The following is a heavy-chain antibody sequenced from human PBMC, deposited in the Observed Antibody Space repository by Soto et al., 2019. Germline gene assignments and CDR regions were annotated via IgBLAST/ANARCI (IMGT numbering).Heavy chain of an antibody. V-gene: IGHV3-33*01. J-gene: IGHJ5*02. CDR3: ARGGQKDWFDP. CDR1: GFTFSSYG. CDR2: IWYDGSNK. Sequence: PGGSLRLSCAASGFTFSSYGMHWVRQAPGKGLEWVAVIWYDGSNKYYADSVKGRFTISRDNSKNTLYLQMNSLRAEDTAVYYCARGGQKDWFDPWGQGTLVTVSS.